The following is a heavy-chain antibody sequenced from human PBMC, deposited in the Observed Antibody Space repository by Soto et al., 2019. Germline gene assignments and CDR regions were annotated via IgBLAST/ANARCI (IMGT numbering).Heavy chain of an antibody. CDR1: GYSFTSYW. CDR2: IYPGDSDT. V-gene: IGHV5-51*01. J-gene: IGHJ6*03. D-gene: IGHD2-2*01. CDR3: VRQDIVVVLPYYYYYYMDV. Sequence: GESLKISCKGSGYSFTSYWIGWVRQMPGKGLEWMGIIYPGDSDTRYSPSFQGQVTISADKSISTAYLQWSSLKASDTAMYYCVRQDIVVVLPYYYYYYMDVWGKGTTVTVSS.